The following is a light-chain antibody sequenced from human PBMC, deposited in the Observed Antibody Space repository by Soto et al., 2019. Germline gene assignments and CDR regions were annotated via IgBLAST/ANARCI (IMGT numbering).Light chain of an antibody. CDR1: QSVSSN. J-gene: IGKJ5*01. CDR3: QQYNNWPPL. Sequence: EIVVTQSPATLSVSPGERATLSCRASQSVSSNLAWYQQKPGQAPRLLIYGASTRATGIPARFSGSGSGTEFTLTISSLQSEDFAVYYCQQYNNWPPLFGQVTRLEIK. V-gene: IGKV3-15*01. CDR2: GAS.